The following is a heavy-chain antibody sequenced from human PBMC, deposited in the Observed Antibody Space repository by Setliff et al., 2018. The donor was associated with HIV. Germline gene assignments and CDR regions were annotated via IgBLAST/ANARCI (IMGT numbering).Heavy chain of an antibody. CDR2: ISSTGTYI. Sequence: PGGSLRLSCAASGFNFSSHTMNWIRQAPGKGLEWVSSISSTGTYIYYADSMKGRFTISRDNAKNSLYLQMNHLRVEDTAMYYCARSVIGYYYYGMDVWGQGTLVTVSS. V-gene: IGHV3-21*01. CDR3: ARSVIGYYYYGMDV. CDR1: GFNFSSHT. J-gene: IGHJ6*02. D-gene: IGHD3-10*01.